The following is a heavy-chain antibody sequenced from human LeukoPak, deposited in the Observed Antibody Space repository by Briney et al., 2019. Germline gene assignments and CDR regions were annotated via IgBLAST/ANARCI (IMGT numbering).Heavy chain of an antibody. V-gene: IGHV1-18*01. CDR1: GYTFSSTTYG. CDR2: ISHYNGNT. Sequence: VASVKVSCKASGYTFSSTTYGISWVRQAPGQGLEWMGWISHYNGNTNYAPKLQDRVTMTTDTSTNTAYMELRSLRSDDTAVYYCARDTSDYDFWSGPQHWGQGTLVTVSS. CDR3: ARDTSDYDFWSGPQH. J-gene: IGHJ1*01. D-gene: IGHD3-3*01.